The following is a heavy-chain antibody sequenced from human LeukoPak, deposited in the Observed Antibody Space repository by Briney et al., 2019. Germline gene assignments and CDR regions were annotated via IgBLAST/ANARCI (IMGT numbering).Heavy chain of an antibody. CDR3: AKIWFGESYYMDV. CDR1: GFTFSSYG. CDR2: IQYDGSNK. V-gene: IGHV3-30*02. D-gene: IGHD3-10*01. Sequence: PGGSLRLSCAASGFTFSSYGMHWVRQAPGKGLEWVAFIQYDGSNKYYADSVKGRFTISRDNSKNTLYLQMNSLRAEDTAVYYCAKIWFGESYYMDVWGKGTTVTVSS. J-gene: IGHJ6*03.